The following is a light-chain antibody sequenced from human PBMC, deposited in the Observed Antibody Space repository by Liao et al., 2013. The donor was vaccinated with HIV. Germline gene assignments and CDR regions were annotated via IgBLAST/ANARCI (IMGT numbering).Light chain of an antibody. CDR3: QVWDSGSAV. V-gene: IGLV3-21*01. CDR1: NIGIKS. J-gene: IGLJ1*01. CDR2: YDS. Sequence: SYELTQPPSVSVAPGKTARITCGGSNIGIKSVHWYQQKAGQAPVLVIYYDSDRPSGIPERISGSNSGNTATLTINRVEAGDEADYYCQVWDSGSAVFGTGTKVTVL.